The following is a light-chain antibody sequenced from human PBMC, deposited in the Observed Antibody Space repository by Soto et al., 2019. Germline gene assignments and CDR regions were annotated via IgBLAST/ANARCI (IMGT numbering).Light chain of an antibody. CDR2: SNA. Sequence: QSVLTQPPSASGTPGQTVTISCSGSGSNIGENAVNWYQHLPGTAPQPLIYSNALRPSGVPHRFSGSKAGTAGSLAISGLRSEAEAQYYCAAWDDSLRAMLFGGGTKLTVL. CDR3: AAWDDSLRAML. J-gene: IGLJ3*02. CDR1: GSNIGENA. V-gene: IGLV1-44*01.